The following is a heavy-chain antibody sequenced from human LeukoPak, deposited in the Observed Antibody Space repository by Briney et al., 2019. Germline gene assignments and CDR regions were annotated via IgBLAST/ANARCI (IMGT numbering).Heavy chain of an antibody. D-gene: IGHD5-24*01. CDR3: AGDVGYI. Sequence: GGSLRLSCAASGFTFSSYGMSWVRQAPGKGLEWVSAIETGGASTYYADSVKGRFTISRDNAKNSLYLQMNSLKVEDTAVYYCAGDVGYIWGQGTLVTVSS. CDR1: GFTFSSYG. J-gene: IGHJ4*02. V-gene: IGHV3-23*01. CDR2: IETGGAST.